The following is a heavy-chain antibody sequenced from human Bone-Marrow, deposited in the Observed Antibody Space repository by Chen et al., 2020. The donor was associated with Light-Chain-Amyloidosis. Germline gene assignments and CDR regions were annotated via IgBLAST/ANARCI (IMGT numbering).Heavy chain of an antibody. CDR2: VSSSSTYI. CDR3: ARDGDTGGAFDI. J-gene: IGHJ3*02. V-gene: IGHV3-21*01. D-gene: IGHD2-15*01. CDR1: GISFTSYG. Sequence: EVHLAESGGGLVNPGGSLRLSCVASGISFTSYGMNWVRQAPGKGLEWVSSVSSSSTYIFYADSVRGRFTISKDNTQRSVSLQMNSLRAEDSGTYYCARDGDTGGAFDIWGQGAVVTVSS.